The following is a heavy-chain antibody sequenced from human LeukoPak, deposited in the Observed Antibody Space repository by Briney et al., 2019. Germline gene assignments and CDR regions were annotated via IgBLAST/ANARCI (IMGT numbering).Heavy chain of an antibody. V-gene: IGHV3-23*01. Sequence: GGSLRLSCAASGFTFSSYAMSWVRQAPGKGLEWVSAISGSGGSTYYADSVKGRFTISRDNSKNTLYLQMNSLRAEDTAVYYCARDRGYYGSGSEEENYWGQGTLVTVSS. D-gene: IGHD3-10*01. CDR1: GFTFSSYA. J-gene: IGHJ4*02. CDR3: ARDRGYYGSGSEEENY. CDR2: ISGSGGST.